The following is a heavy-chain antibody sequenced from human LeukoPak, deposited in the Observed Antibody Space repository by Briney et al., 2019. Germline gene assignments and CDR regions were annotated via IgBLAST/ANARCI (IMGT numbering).Heavy chain of an antibody. Sequence: PGGSLRLSCAASGFTFSTYATSWVRQAPGQGLEWVSSISGDGGSTYYAESVKGRFTISRDNSKNTLYLQMNSLRAEDTAVYYCAKRPDCSTTNCFRFEYWGQGTLVTVSS. J-gene: IGHJ4*02. D-gene: IGHD2-2*01. CDR1: GFTFSTYA. CDR2: ISGDGGST. CDR3: AKRPDCSTTNCFRFEY. V-gene: IGHV3-23*01.